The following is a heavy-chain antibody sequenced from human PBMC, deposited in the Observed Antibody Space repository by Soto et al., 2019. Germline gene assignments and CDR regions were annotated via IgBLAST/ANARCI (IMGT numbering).Heavy chain of an antibody. D-gene: IGHD6-19*01. CDR3: ARDTSGWSLNGLDV. J-gene: IGHJ6*02. CDR1: GRASTGYK. V-gene: IGHV1-46*01. CDR2: INPGGGSA. Sequence: QVDLVQSGAEVKKPGASWTIPGRASGRASTGYKIHGVQQALVEGLEWMGIINPGGGSASYAQKFQDRVTIDKDTSTGTVYMDLRSLRTEDTAVYYCARDTSGWSLNGLDVWGQGTTVNVSS.